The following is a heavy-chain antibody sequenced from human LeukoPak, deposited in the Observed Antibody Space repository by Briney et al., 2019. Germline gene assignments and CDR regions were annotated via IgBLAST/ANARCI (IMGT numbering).Heavy chain of an antibody. CDR2: MNPNSGNT. D-gene: IGHD2-2*01. J-gene: IGHJ4*02. CDR1: GYTFTSYD. CDR3: ARHVGAGDIVVVPAAIRSNFDY. Sequence: ASVKVSCKASGYTFTSYDINWVRQATGQGLEWMGWMNPNSGNTGYAQKFQGRVTITRNTSISTAYMELSSLRSEDTAVYYCARHVGAGDIVVVPAAIRSNFDYWGQGTLVTVSS. V-gene: IGHV1-8*03.